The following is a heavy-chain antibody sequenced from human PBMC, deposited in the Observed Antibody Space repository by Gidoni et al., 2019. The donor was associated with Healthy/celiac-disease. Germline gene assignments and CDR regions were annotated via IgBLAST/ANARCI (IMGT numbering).Heavy chain of an antibody. CDR2: SNHSGST. Sequence: QVQLQQWGAGLLKTSETLSLTCDVYGGSFSGYYWKWIRQPPVKGLEGIGESNHSGSTNYNPSLKSRVTISVDTSKNQFSLKLSSVTAADTAVYYCARDSLRRLGPRRSGSYSSHLLWGQGTLVTVSS. CDR1: GGSFSGYY. J-gene: IGHJ4*02. CDR3: ARDSLRRLGPRRSGSYSSHLL. V-gene: IGHV4-34*01. D-gene: IGHD3-10*01.